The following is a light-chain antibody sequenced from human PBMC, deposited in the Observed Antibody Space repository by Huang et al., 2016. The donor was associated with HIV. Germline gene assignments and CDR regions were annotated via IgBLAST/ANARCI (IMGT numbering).Light chain of an antibody. J-gene: IGKJ2*01. CDR1: QSVSNY. CDR3: QQRSNWPPMYT. V-gene: IGKV3-11*01. Sequence: EIVLTQSPATLSLSPGERATLSCRASQSVSNYLAWYQQKPGQAPRLLIYAASNRATGIPARFSGSGSGTDFTLTISSLEPEDFAVYYCQQRSNWPPMYTFGQGTKLEIK. CDR2: AAS.